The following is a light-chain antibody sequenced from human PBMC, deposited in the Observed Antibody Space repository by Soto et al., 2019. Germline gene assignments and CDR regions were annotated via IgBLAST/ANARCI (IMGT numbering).Light chain of an antibody. CDR1: RSVSSY. Sequence: EIVLTQSPATLSLSPGERATLSCRASRSVSSYLAWHQQKPGQTPRLLIHDASSRATGTPVRFSGSGSGTDFTLTISSLEPEDFAVYYCQQRTNWPTSTFGQGTRQ. CDR2: DAS. CDR3: QQRTNWPTST. V-gene: IGKV3-11*01. J-gene: IGKJ5*01.